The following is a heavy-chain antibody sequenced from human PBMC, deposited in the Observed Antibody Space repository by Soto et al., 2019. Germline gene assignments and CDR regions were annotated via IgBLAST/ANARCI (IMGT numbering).Heavy chain of an antibody. V-gene: IGHV3-23*01. Sequence: GGSLRLSCAASGFTFSSYDMNWVRQAPGKGLEWVSAIGVYANTYYADSVKGRFTISRDDSRNTVHLQLNSLRVDDTAVYYCAKESTVGSPGDHFDSWGQGTLVTVSS. CDR2: IGVYANT. CDR3: AKESTVGSPGDHFDS. J-gene: IGHJ4*02. D-gene: IGHD1-26*01. CDR1: GFTFSSYD.